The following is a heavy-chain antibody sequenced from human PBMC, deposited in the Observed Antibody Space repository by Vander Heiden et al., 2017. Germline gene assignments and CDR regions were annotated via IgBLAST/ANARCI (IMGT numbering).Heavy chain of an antibody. CDR3: TRDRRDGYNYVEY. J-gene: IGHJ4*02. D-gene: IGHD5-12*01. Sequence: QVRLQESGPGLVKPSATMHLTCTVCGGPIINYYWSWIRQSPGKGLEWIGYINHMGTTESNPSLKSRVTISVDTPKNQFSLKLSSVTVADTAVYYCTRDRRDGYNYVEYWGQGTLVTVSS. CDR1: GGPIINYY. CDR2: INHMGTT. V-gene: IGHV4-59*01.